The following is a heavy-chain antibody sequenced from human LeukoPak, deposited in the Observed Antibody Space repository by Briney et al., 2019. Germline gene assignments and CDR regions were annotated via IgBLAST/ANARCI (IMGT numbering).Heavy chain of an antibody. D-gene: IGHD6-19*01. CDR3: ARVGSGCFDY. Sequence: SETLSLTCTVSGGSISGYYWSWIRQPPGKGLEWIGYIYYSGNTNDNPSLKSRVTISIDTSKNQFSLKMSSVTAADTAVYYCARVGSGCFDYWGQGTLVTVSS. CDR1: GGSISGYY. CDR2: IYYSGNT. V-gene: IGHV4-59*01. J-gene: IGHJ4*02.